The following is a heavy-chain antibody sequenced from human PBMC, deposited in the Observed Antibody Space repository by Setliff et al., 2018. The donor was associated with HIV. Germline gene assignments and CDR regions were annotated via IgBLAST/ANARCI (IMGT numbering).Heavy chain of an antibody. J-gene: IGHJ5*02. CDR1: GYTFSNYG. CDR3: ARAPPDQMYYNFWSGRATCYDSPYNWFEP. CDR2: IGVYNGNT. V-gene: IGHV1-18*01. D-gene: IGHD3-3*01. Sequence: ASVKVSCKASGYTFSNYGISWVRQAPGQGLEWMGWIGVYNGNTDYAQKVQGRVTMTTDTSTSTAYMELRSLRSDDTAVYYCARAPPDQMYYNFWSGRATCYDSPYNWFEPWGQGTLVTVSS.